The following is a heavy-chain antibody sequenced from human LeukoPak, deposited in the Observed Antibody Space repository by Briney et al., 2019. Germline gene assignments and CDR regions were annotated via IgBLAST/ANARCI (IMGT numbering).Heavy chain of an antibody. J-gene: IGHJ6*03. CDR1: GYTFTGFD. V-gene: IGHV1-8*03. D-gene: IGHD6-13*01. Sequence: ASVKVSCKASGYTFTGFDISWVRQATGQGLEWMGWINPNTGHTGYAQKFQGRVTITRNTSISTAYMELSSLRSEDTAVYYCARWVSGTYYMDVWGKGTTVTVSS. CDR3: ARWVSGTYYMDV. CDR2: INPNTGHT.